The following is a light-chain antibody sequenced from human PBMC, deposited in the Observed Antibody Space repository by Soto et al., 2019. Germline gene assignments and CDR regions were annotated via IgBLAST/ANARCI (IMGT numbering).Light chain of an antibody. CDR3: SSFTSSSTFV. Sequence: QSALTQPASVSGSPGQSITISCTGTSSDVGGYNYVSWYQQHPGKAPKLMIYEVSNRPSGVSNRFSGSKSGNTASLTISGLQDEEEADYYRSSFTSSSTFVFGTGTKVTV. V-gene: IGLV2-14*01. CDR2: EVS. J-gene: IGLJ1*01. CDR1: SSDVGGYNY.